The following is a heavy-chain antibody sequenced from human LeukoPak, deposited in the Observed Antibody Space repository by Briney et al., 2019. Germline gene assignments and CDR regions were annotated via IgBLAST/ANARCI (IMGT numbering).Heavy chain of an antibody. Sequence: PGGALRLSCAESGVTFSSYSMNWGRQAPGKGGEGGSYISSSSSTIYYADSVKGGFTISRDNAKNRLYRQMNNLRDEDTALYYCARDMFFPYYLFYMDVWLKGATLTVSS. CDR2: ISSSSSTI. J-gene: IGHJ6*03. V-gene: IGHV3-48*02. CDR3: ARDMFFPYYLFYMDV. CDR1: GVTFSSYS. D-gene: IGHD3-10*02.